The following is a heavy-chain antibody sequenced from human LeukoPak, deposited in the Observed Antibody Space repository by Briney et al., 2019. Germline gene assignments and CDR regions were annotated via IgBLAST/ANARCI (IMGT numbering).Heavy chain of an antibody. V-gene: IGHV4-34*01. Sequence: SETLSLTCAVYGGSFSGYYWSWIRQPPGKGLEWIGEINHGGSTNYNPSLKSRVTISVDTSKNQFSLNLSSVPAADPAVYYCARLPKGGYYGSSGYYRMTVYFDSWGQGTLVTVSS. CDR3: ARLPKGGYYGSSGYYRMTVYFDS. D-gene: IGHD3-22*01. J-gene: IGHJ4*02. CDR2: INHGGST. CDR1: GGSFSGYY.